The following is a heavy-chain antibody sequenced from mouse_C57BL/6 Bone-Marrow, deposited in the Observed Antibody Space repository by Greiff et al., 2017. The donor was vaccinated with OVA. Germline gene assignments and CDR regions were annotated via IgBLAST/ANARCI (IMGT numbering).Heavy chain of an antibody. CDR2: IDPATGGT. V-gene: IGHV1-15*01. J-gene: IGHJ1*03. Sequence: VQLQESGAELVRPGASVTLSCKASGYTFTDYEMHWVKQTPVHGLEWIGAIDPATGGTAYNQKFKGKAILTADKSSSTAYMELRSRTSEDSAVYYCTDYYYGSSPWYFDVWGTGTTVTVSS. CDR1: GYTFTDYE. D-gene: IGHD1-1*01. CDR3: TDYYYGSSPWYFDV.